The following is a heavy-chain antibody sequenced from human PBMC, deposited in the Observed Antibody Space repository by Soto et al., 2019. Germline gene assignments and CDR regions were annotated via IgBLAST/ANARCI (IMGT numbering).Heavy chain of an antibody. J-gene: IGHJ6*02. CDR3: ARDSITRVSSDVPGMDV. V-gene: IGHV3-23*01. D-gene: IGHD3-16*01. Sequence: PGGSLRLSCVASGFNFSYNAMSWVRQAPGKGLEWVSVIGEGGFSTQYAASVKGRFTISRDNSKNMLYLQMNSLRSDDTAVYYCARDSITRVSSDVPGMDVWGQGTTVTVSS. CDR2: IGEGGFST. CDR1: GFNFSYNA.